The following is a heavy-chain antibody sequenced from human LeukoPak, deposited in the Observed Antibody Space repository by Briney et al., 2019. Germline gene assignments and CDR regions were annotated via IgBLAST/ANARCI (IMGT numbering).Heavy chain of an antibody. CDR1: GFTFSSYW. CDR2: INTDGSST. J-gene: IGHJ4*02. D-gene: IGHD2-2*01. V-gene: IGHV3-74*03. Sequence: GRSLRLSCAASGFTFSSYWMHWVRQAPGKGLVWVSRINTDGSSTTYADSVKGRFTISRDNAKNTLYLQMNSLRAEDTAVYYCARRYCSNTSCPGYFDYWGQGTLVTVSS. CDR3: ARRYCSNTSCPGYFDY.